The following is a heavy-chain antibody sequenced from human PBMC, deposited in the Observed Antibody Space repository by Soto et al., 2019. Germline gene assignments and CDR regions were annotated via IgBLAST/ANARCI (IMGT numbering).Heavy chain of an antibody. CDR1: GGSISGSY. J-gene: IGHJ4*02. V-gene: IGHV4-59*07. CDR2: VYYTGST. D-gene: IGHD6-19*01. CDR3: ARSVAVPGAHICY. Sequence: PSDTLSLTCSVSGGSISGSYWSWIRQSPGKGLEWLGYVYYTGSTNYSPSLRSRVSISVDTSKNEFSLRLSSVTAADTAVYFCARSVAVPGAHICYWGQGTQVTVSS.